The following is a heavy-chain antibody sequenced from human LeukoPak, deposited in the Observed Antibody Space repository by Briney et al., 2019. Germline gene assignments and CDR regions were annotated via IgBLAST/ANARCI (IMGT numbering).Heavy chain of an antibody. CDR3: ARGAEIVPAAVLY. D-gene: IGHD2-2*02. J-gene: IGHJ4*02. Sequence: ASVKVSCKVSGYTLTELSMHWVRQAPGQGLEWMGWINPNSGGTDSAQKFQGRVTMTRDTSISTAYMELSRLRSDDTAVYYCARGAEIVPAAVLYWGQGTLVTVSS. CDR2: INPNSGGT. CDR1: GYTLTELS. V-gene: IGHV1-2*02.